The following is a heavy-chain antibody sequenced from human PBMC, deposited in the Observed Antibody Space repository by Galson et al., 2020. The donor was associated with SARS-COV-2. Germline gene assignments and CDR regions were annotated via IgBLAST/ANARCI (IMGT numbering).Heavy chain of an antibody. Sequence: KIGESLKISCKGSGYSFTSYWIGWVRQMPGKGLEWMGIIYPGDSDTRYSPSFQGQVTISADKSISTAYLQWSSLKASDTAMYYCARRLMHLYGDAKDAFDIWGQGTMVTVSS. CDR1: GYSFTSYW. CDR3: ARRLMHLYGDAKDAFDI. CDR2: IYPGDSDT. D-gene: IGHD4-17*01. J-gene: IGHJ3*02. V-gene: IGHV5-51*01.